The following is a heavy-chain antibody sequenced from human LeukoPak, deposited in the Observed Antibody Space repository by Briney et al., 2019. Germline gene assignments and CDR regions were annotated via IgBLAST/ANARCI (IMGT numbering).Heavy chain of an antibody. D-gene: IGHD3-10*01. V-gene: IGHV4-4*02. CDR2: TYHSGST. CDR3: AKGRAETMVRGAVFDY. Sequence: SETLSLTCAVSGGSISSINWWSWVRQPPGKGLEWIGETYHSGSTNYNPSLKSRVTISVDRSKNQFSLNLNSVTAADTAVYYCAKGRAETMVRGAVFDYWGQGTLVTVSS. CDR1: GGSISSINW. J-gene: IGHJ4*02.